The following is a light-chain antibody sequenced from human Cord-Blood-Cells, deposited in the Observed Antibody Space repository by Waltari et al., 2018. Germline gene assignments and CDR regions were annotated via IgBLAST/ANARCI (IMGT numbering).Light chain of an antibody. V-gene: IGLV4-60*02. CDR1: SGHSSYI. J-gene: IGLJ3*02. CDR2: LEGSGSY. CDR3: GTRNRNTWV. Sequence: QPVLTQSSSASASLGSSVKLTCTLSSGHSSYIIAWHQQQPGKAPLYLMKLEGSGSYNKGSGVHDRFSGSSSRAARSLTIANLKCEEEADCYCGTRNRNTWVFGGGTKLTVL.